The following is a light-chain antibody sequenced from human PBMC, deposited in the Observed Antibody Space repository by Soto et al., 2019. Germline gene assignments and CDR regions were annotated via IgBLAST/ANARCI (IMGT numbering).Light chain of an antibody. J-gene: IGKJ1*01. Sequence: IVMTHSPSILSVSPLYRATLSFMAGQSVSNNLAWYQQKPGQTPRLVIYGASNRATGVPARFSGSGSGTDFTLTISSLQSEDFAVYYCLQYDDWHRTFGQGTKVDIK. V-gene: IGKV3-15*01. CDR1: QSVSNN. CDR3: LQYDDWHRT. CDR2: GAS.